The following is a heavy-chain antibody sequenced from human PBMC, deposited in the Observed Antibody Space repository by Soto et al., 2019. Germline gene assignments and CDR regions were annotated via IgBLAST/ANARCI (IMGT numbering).Heavy chain of an antibody. CDR2: IWYDGSKK. D-gene: IGHD2-2*01. CDR3: ARPPFRSSIDNNFEY. CDR1: GFILSSFG. V-gene: IGHV3-33*01. J-gene: IGHJ4*02. Sequence: GGSLRLSCAPSGFILSSFGMNWVRQAPGKGLEWVAAIWYDGSKKYFADSVKGRFTISRDNSKNTVYLDMSSLRAEDTAVYYCARPPFRSSIDNNFEYWGQGTLVTVSS.